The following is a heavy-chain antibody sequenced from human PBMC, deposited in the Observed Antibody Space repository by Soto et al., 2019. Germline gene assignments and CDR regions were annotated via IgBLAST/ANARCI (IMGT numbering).Heavy chain of an antibody. CDR3: ARDPGGDTAFDI. J-gene: IGHJ3*02. D-gene: IGHD3-10*01. CDR2: IYYSGST. V-gene: IGHV4-59*01. CDR1: GGSISSYY. Sequence: SETLSLTCTVSGGSISSYYWSWIRQPPGKGLEWIGYIYYSGSTNYNPSLKSRVTISVDTSKNQFSLKLSSVTAADTAVYYCARDPGGDTAFDIWGRGXMVTV.